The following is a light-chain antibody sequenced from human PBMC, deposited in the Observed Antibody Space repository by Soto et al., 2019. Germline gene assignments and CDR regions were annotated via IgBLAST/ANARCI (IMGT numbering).Light chain of an antibody. CDR1: QSVSSD. CDR2: DAS. CDR3: QQRSNWPLT. J-gene: IGKJ4*01. V-gene: IGKV3-11*01. Sequence: EIVLTQSPATLSLSPGERATLSCRASQSVSSDLVWYQQKPGQAPRLLIYDASNRATGIPARFSGSGSGTDFTVTISSLEPEDFAVYYCQQRSNWPLTFGGGTKVEIK.